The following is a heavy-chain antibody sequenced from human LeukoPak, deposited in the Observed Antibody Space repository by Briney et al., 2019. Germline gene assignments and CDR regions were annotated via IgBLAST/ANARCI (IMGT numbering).Heavy chain of an antibody. CDR2: INQDGSEK. CDR1: GFTFSSYW. J-gene: IGHJ2*01. V-gene: IGHV3-7*01. CDR3: ARDRGSPAGWYFDL. D-gene: IGHD1-26*01. Sequence: GGSLRLSCAVSGFTFSSYWMGWVRKAPGKGLEWVANINQDGSEKYYVDSVKGRFTISRDNARNSLFLQMNSLRVEDMAVYYCARDRGSPAGWYFDLWGRGTLVTVSS.